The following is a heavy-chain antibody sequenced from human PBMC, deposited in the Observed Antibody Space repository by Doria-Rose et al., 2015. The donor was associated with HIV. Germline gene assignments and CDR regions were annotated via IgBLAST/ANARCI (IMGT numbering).Heavy chain of an antibody. D-gene: IGHD6-13*01. Sequence: SGPVLVKPTETLTLTCTVSGVSLSSPGMGVSWIRQPPGKALEWLANFFSDDERSYTTSLKSRLTISRGTSKSQVVPTMTDMDPVDTATYYCARIKSSRWYHKYYFDFWGQGTLVIVSA. J-gene: IGHJ4*02. V-gene: IGHV2-26*01. CDR1: GVSLSSPGMG. CDR3: ARIKSSRWYHKYYFDF. CDR2: FFSDDER.